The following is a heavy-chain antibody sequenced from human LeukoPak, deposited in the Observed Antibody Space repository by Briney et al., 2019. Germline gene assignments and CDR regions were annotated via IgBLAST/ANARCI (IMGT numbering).Heavy chain of an antibody. D-gene: IGHD4-23*01. J-gene: IGHJ4*02. CDR2: MNPNSGNT. Sequence: ASVKVSCKASGYTFTSYDINWVRQATGQGLEWMGWMNPNSGNTGYAQKFQGRVTMTRNTSISTAYMELSSLRSEDTAVYYCARGSKFMTTVEGYYFDYWGQGTLVTVSS. V-gene: IGHV1-8*01. CDR1: GYTFTSYD. CDR3: ARGSKFMTTVEGYYFDY.